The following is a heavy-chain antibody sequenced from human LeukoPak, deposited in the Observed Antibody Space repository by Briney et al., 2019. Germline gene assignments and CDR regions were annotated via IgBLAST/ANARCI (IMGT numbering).Heavy chain of an antibody. D-gene: IGHD3-9*01. CDR3: ARGGAYYDILTGYRNYYYYMDV. Sequence: PSETLSLTCTVSGGSISSGSYYWSWIRQPAGKGLEWIGRIYISGSTNYNPSLKSRVTISVDTSKNQLSLKLSSVTAADTAVYYCARGGAYYDILTGYRNYYYYMDVWGKGTTVTISS. V-gene: IGHV4-61*02. CDR2: IYISGST. CDR1: GGSISSGSYY. J-gene: IGHJ6*03.